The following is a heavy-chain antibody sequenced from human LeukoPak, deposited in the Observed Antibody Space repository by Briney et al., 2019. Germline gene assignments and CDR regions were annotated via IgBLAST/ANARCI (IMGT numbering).Heavy chain of an antibody. J-gene: IGHJ3*02. CDR2: IYYSGST. D-gene: IGHD1-26*01. CDR1: GGSISSSSYY. V-gene: IGHV4-61*01. Sequence: PSETLSLTCTVSGGSISSSSYYWGWIRQPPGKGLEGIGYIYYSGSTNYNPSLKSRVTISVDTSKNQFSLKLSSVTAADTAVYYCAREKLGSYLDAFDIWGQGAMVTVSS. CDR3: AREKLGSYLDAFDI.